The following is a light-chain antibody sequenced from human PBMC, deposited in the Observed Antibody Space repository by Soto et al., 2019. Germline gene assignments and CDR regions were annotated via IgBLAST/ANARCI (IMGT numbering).Light chain of an antibody. CDR2: AAS. J-gene: IGKJ2*01. V-gene: IGKV1-39*01. CDR3: QQSYSTPRT. Sequence: DIQMTQSPSSLSASVGDRVTITCRASQSLAIYLNWYQQKPGKAPKVLIYAASTLQSGVPSRFSGGGSGTDFTLTISSLQPEDFATYYCQQSYSTPRTFGQGTRLEIK. CDR1: QSLAIY.